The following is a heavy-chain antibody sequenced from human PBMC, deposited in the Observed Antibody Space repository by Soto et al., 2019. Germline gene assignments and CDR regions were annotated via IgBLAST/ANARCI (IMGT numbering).Heavy chain of an antibody. Sequence: PSETLSLTCTVSGVSISSYYWSWIRQPPGKGLEWIGYIYYSGRTNYNPSLKSRVTISVDTSKNQFSLKLSSVTAADTAVYYCARGYCSSTICYIWDNWFDPWGQGTLVTVSS. V-gene: IGHV4-59*01. J-gene: IGHJ5*02. D-gene: IGHD2-2*02. CDR2: IYYSGRT. CDR1: GVSISSYY. CDR3: ARGYCSSTICYIWDNWFDP.